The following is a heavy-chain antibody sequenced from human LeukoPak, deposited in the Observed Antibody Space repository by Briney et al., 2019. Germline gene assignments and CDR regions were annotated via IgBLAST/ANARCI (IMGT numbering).Heavy chain of an antibody. CDR1: GFTFDDYG. CDR3: ARVAEAAAFDS. Sequence: GGSLRLSCAASGFTFDDYGMSWVRQAPGKGLEWVSAISGSGGSTYYADSVKGRFTISRDNSKNTLYLQMNSLRAEDTAVYYCARVAEAAAFDSWGQGTLVTVSS. CDR2: ISGSGGST. J-gene: IGHJ4*02. V-gene: IGHV3-23*01. D-gene: IGHD6-13*01.